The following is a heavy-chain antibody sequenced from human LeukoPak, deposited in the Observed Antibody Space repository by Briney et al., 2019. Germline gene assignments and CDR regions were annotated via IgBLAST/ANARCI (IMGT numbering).Heavy chain of an antibody. J-gene: IGHJ4*02. CDR3: AKGGLQLLKSRYYFDY. CDR1: GFTFSSYG. D-gene: IGHD5-24*01. Sequence: GGSLRLSCAASGFTFSSYGMHWVRQAPGKGLEWVAVIWYDGSNKYYADSVKGRFTTSRDNSKNTLYLQMNSLRAEDTAVYYCAKGGLQLLKSRYYFDYWGQGTLVTVSS. V-gene: IGHV3-33*06. CDR2: IWYDGSNK.